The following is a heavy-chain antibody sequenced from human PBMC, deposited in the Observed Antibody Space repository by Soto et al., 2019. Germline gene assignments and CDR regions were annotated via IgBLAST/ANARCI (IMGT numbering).Heavy chain of an antibody. CDR2: ISAYNGNT. Sequence: ASVKVSCKASGYTFTSYGISWVRQAPGQGLEWMGWISAYNGNTNYAQKLQGRVTMTTDTSTSTAYMELRSLRSDDTAVYYCANDPPHDPGVNSGPPHNYERRAFGGQGTTATVSS. CDR3: ANDPPHDPGVNSGPPHNYERRAF. D-gene: IGHD7-27*01. CDR1: GYTFTSYG. J-gene: IGHJ6*02. V-gene: IGHV1-18*01.